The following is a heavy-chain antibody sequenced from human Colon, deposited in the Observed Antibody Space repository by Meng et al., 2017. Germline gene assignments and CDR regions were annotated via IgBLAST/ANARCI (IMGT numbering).Heavy chain of an antibody. Sequence: GGSLRLSCAASGFTFSSYWMYWVRQAPGKGLEWVASIDHDGSDVYYVDSVKGRFTISRDNAKNSLSLQMNSLRAEDTAVYYCARDVADTATHVFYIGMDVWGREPTVPVSS. CDR1: GFTFSSYW. D-gene: IGHD5-18*01. CDR2: IDHDGSDV. CDR3: ARDVADTATHVFYIGMDV. J-gene: IGHJ6*04. V-gene: IGHV3-7*01.